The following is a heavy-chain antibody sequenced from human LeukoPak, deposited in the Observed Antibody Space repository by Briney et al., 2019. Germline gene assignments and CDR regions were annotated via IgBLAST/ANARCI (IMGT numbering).Heavy chain of an antibody. D-gene: IGHD3-22*01. Sequence: VASVKVSCKASGGTFSSYAISWVRQAPGQGLEWMGKIIPILGIANYAQKFQGRVTITADKSTSTAYMELSSLRSEDTAVYYCASPYYHDSSGYSDAFDIWGQGTMVTVSS. J-gene: IGHJ3*02. CDR2: IIPILGIA. CDR3: ASPYYHDSSGYSDAFDI. V-gene: IGHV1-69*04. CDR1: GGTFSSYA.